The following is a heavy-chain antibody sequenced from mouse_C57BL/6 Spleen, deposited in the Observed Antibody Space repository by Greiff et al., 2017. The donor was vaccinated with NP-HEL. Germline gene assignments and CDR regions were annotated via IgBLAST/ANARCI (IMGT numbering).Heavy chain of an antibody. D-gene: IGHD2-5*01. J-gene: IGHJ3*01. CDR3: ARPYSTSWFAY. CDR1: GYTFTSYW. CDR2: IHPNSGST. V-gene: IGHV1-64*01. Sequence: QVQLKQPGAELVKPGASVKLSCKASGYTFTSYWMHWVKQRPGQGLEWIGMIHPNSGSTNYNEKFKSKATLTVDKSSSTAYMQLSSLTSEDSAVYYCARPYSTSWFAYWGQGTLVTVSA.